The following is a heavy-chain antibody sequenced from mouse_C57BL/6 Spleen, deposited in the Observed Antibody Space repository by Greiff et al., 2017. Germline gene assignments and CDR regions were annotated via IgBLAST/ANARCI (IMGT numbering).Heavy chain of an antibody. J-gene: IGHJ3*01. CDR1: GYSFTGYY. CDR3: AGVYDGYYGGAY. CDR2: INPSTGGT. Sequence: VQLQQSGPELVKPGASVKISCKASGYSFTGYYMNWVKQSPEKSLEWIGEINPSTGGTTYNQKFKAKATLTVDKSSSTAYMQLKSLTSEDSAVYYCAGVYDGYYGGAYWGQGTLVTVSA. V-gene: IGHV1-42*01. D-gene: IGHD2-3*01.